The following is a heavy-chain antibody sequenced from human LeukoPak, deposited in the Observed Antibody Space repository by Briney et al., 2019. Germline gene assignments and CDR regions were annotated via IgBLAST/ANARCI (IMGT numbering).Heavy chain of an antibody. CDR3: ARGFRAFDF. CDR1: GFTFSSHT. CDR2: ISSTSTSI. V-gene: IGHV3-21*01. Sequence: GSLRLSCAASGFTFSSHTMNWVRQAPGKGLEWVSSISSTSTSIYHADSVKGRFTISRDNTKNALYLQMDSLRAEDTAVYYCARGFRAFDFWAQGTMVTVSS. J-gene: IGHJ3*01.